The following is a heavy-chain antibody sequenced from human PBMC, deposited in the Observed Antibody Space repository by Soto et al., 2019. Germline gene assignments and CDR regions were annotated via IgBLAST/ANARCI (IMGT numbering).Heavy chain of an antibody. V-gene: IGHV3-74*01. CDR2: LKSDGSST. D-gene: IGHD1-26*01. CDR1: GFTFSSFW. Sequence: EVQLVESGGGLVQPGGSLRLSCAASGFTFSSFWMHWVRQAPGKGLVWVSRLKSDGSSTSYADSVKGRFTISSDNAENPLYLQMNSLRAEDTAVYYCAHSRYSGSYLDSWGQGTLVTVSS. CDR3: AHSRYSGSYLDS. J-gene: IGHJ5*01.